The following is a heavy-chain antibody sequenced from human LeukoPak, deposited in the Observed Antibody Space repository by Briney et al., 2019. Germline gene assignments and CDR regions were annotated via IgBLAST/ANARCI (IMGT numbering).Heavy chain of an antibody. V-gene: IGHV1-2*02. Sequence: ASVKVSCKASGYTFTAYYMHWVRQAPGQGLEWMGGLNPDTGSTNYAQKFQARVIMTRDTSINTAYMELRRLRYDDTAMYFCARESFSGSGGLNWFAPWGQGTLVTVSA. CDR2: LNPDTGST. J-gene: IGHJ5*02. D-gene: IGHD3-10*01. CDR3: ARESFSGSGGLNWFAP. CDR1: GYTFTAYY.